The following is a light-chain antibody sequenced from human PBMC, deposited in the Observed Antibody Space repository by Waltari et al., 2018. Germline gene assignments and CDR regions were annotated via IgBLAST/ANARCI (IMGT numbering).Light chain of an antibody. CDR3: QSYDNSLRGSLL. V-gene: IGLV1-40*01. CDR1: DSRIASFG. Sequence: QSVLTQAPSVSGAPGQRVTISCTGGDSRIASFGVNWYQHPPGRVPKLLIYENTKRPSGVPDRFSGSKSGTSASLAIEGLQPEDEGDYYCQSYDNSLRGSLLFGGGTKVTV. J-gene: IGLJ3*02. CDR2: ENT.